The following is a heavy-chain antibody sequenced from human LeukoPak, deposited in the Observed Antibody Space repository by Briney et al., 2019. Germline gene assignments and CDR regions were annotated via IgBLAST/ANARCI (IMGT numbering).Heavy chain of an antibody. D-gene: IGHD1-1*01. Sequence: PGGSLRLSCAASGFTFSSYWMHWVRQAPGKGLVWVSRINPDGSTTSYADSVKGRFTISRDSAKNTLYLQMNSLRAEDTAVYYCAKDRELERPIGLPYYFDYWGQGTLVTVSS. J-gene: IGHJ4*02. CDR2: INPDGSTT. CDR1: GFTFSSYW. CDR3: AKDRELERPIGLPYYFDY. V-gene: IGHV3-74*01.